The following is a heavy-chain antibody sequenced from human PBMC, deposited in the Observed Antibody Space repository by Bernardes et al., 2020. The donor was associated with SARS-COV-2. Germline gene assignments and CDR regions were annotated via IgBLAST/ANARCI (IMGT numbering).Heavy chain of an antibody. V-gene: IGHV4-31*03. CDR2: IYYSGST. J-gene: IGHJ5*02. D-gene: IGHD3-16*02. CDR1: GGSISSGGYY. CDR3: ASLMITFGGVIVGFDP. Sequence: SETLSLTCTVSGGSISSGGYYWSWIRQHPGKGLEWIGYIYYSGSTYYNPSLKSRVTISVDTSKNQFSLKLSSVTAADTAVYYCASLMITFGGVIVGFDPWGQGTLVTVSS.